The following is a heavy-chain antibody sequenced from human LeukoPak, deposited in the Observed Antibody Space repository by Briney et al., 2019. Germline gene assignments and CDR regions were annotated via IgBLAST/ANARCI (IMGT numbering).Heavy chain of an antibody. Sequence: PSETLSLTCTVSGGSISSHYWSWIRQPPGKGLEWIGYIYYSGTTNYNPSLKSRVTISVDTSKNQFSLKLSSVTAADTAVYYCARVRASIAAAGAYYFDYWGQGTLVTVSS. J-gene: IGHJ4*02. V-gene: IGHV4-59*11. CDR1: GGSISSHY. CDR3: ARVRASIAAAGAYYFDY. CDR2: IYYSGTT. D-gene: IGHD6-13*01.